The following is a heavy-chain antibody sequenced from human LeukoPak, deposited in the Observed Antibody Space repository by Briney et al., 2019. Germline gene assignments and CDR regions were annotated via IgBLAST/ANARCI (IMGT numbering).Heavy chain of an antibody. CDR3: ARGLRDSSGYYHIESDAFDI. CDR2: INPNSGGT. CDR1: GYTFTGYY. J-gene: IGHJ3*02. Sequence: ASVKVSCKASGYTFTGYYMHWVRQAPGQGLEWMGWINPNSGGTNYAQKFQGRVTMTRDTSISTAYMELSRLRSEDTAVYYCARGLRDSSGYYHIESDAFDIWGQGTMVTVSS. D-gene: IGHD3-22*01. V-gene: IGHV1-2*02.